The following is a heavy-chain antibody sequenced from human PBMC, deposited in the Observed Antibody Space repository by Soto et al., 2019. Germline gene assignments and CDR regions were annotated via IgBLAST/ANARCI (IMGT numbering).Heavy chain of an antibody. CDR1: GFTFISYE. CDR2: ISSSGSTI. CDR3: ARARDSSGWPDY. D-gene: IGHD6-19*01. Sequence: GWSLRLSCAASGFTFISYEMNWVRQAPGKGLEWVSYISSSGSTIYYADSVKGRFTISRDNAKNSLYLQMNSLRAEDTAVYYCARARDSSGWPDYWGQGTLVTVSS. J-gene: IGHJ4*02. V-gene: IGHV3-48*03.